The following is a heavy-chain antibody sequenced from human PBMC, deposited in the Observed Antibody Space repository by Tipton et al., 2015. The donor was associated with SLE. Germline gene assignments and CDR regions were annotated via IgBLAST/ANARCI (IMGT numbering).Heavy chain of an antibody. CDR1: GFTFSNAW. CDR3: AKDLRISRVDY. J-gene: IGHJ4*02. D-gene: IGHD6-13*01. V-gene: IGHV3-23*01. CDR2: ISGSGGST. Sequence: SLRFSCAASGFTFSNAWMSWVRQAPGKGLEWVSAISGSGGSTYYADSVKGRLTISRDNSKNTLYLQMNSLRAEDTAVYYCAKDLRISRVDYWGQGTLVTVSS.